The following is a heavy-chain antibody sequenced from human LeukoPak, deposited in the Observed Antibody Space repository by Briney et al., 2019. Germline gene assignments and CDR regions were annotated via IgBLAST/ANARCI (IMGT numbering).Heavy chain of an antibody. J-gene: IGHJ4*02. V-gene: IGHV4-34*01. CDR2: INHSGST. D-gene: IGHD6-19*01. CDR3: ATVPYSSGWYRFDY. Sequence: TSETLSLTCAVYGGSFSGYYWSWIRQPPGKGLEWIGEINHSGSTNYNPSLKSRVTISVDTSKNQFSLKLSSVTAADTAVYYCATVPYSSGWYRFDYWGQGTLVTVSS. CDR1: GGSFSGYY.